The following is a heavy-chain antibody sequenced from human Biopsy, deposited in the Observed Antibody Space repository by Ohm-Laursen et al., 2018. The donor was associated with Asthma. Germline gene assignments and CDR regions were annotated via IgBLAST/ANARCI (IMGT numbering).Heavy chain of an antibody. Sequence: ASVKVSCKASGYTFNSAGITWVRQAPGQGLEWMGWISVYNGNTKVAQKLQDRVTVITDKSTSTAYMELRSLRSDDTAVYFCARAVDYSHYYGIDVWGQGTTVPVS. D-gene: IGHD3-10*01. V-gene: IGHV1-18*01. CDR3: ARAVDYSHYYGIDV. CDR1: GYTFNSAG. CDR2: ISVYNGNT. J-gene: IGHJ6*02.